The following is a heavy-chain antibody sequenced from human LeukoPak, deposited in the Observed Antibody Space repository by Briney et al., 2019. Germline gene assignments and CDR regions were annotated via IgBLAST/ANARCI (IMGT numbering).Heavy chain of an antibody. V-gene: IGHV3-23*01. D-gene: IGHD1-7*01. CDR1: GFTFSSYA. Sequence: PGGSLRLPCAASGFTFSSYAMSWVRQAPGKGLEWVSAISGSGGSTYYADSVKGRFTISRDNSKNTLYLQMNSLRAEDTAVYYCAKRRGLELTYYYYMDVWGKGTTVTVSS. CDR2: ISGSGGST. CDR3: AKRRGLELTYYYYMDV. J-gene: IGHJ6*03.